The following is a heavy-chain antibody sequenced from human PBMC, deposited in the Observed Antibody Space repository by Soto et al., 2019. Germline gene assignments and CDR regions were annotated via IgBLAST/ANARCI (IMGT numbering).Heavy chain of an antibody. CDR3: AIFNYCSATRCLTSH. Sequence: PSETLSLTCTVSGGSISSANWWTWVRQSPGKGLEWIGEIYHGGGTNYNPSLKSRVIISVDKSKNQFSLKLNSVTAADTAIYYCAIFNYCSATRCLTSHCGQGSLVPVSS. J-gene: IGHJ4*02. V-gene: IGHV4-4*02. D-gene: IGHD2-2*01. CDR1: GGSISSANW. CDR2: IYHGGGT.